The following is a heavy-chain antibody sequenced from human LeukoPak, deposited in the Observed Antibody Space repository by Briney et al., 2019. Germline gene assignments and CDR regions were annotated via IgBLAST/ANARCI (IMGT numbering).Heavy chain of an antibody. CDR1: GGSISSYY. CDR3: ARGVRGELTQTTFDY. D-gene: IGHD1-26*01. Sequence: SETLSLTCTASGGSISSYYRSWIRQPPGKGLEWIGYIYYSGSTNYYPSLKSGVSIFVDTSNNQSSLLLISVTAADTAVYYCARGVRGELTQTTFDYWGQGTLVTVSS. CDR2: IYYSGST. J-gene: IGHJ4*02. V-gene: IGHV4-59*01.